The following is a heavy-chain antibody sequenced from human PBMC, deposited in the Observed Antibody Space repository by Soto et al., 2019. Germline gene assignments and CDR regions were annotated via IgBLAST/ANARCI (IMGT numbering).Heavy chain of an antibody. J-gene: IGHJ4*02. Sequence: SVKVSCKASGGTFSSYAISWVRQAPGQGLEWMGGIIPIFGTANYAQKFQGRVTITADESTSTAYMELSSLRSEDTAVYYCARAPGATETTFDYWGQGTLVTVSS. CDR3: ARAPGATETTFDY. D-gene: IGHD1-26*01. V-gene: IGHV1-69*13. CDR2: IIPIFGTA. CDR1: GGTFSSYA.